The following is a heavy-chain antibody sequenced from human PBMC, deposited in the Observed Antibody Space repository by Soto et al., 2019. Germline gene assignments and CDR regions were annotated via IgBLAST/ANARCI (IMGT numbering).Heavy chain of an antibody. Sequence: SVKVSCKVSGGNFNSQMISWVRQAPGQGLEWRGRITPVLDVASYAQKCQDRVSITTDKSTTTVYLELSSLRSEDTAVYYCARVYHFGVEWLLSGHYSYGMDVWG. CDR2: ITPVLDVA. CDR1: GGNFNSQM. D-gene: IGHD3-3*01. V-gene: IGHV1-69*02. CDR3: ARVYHFGVEWLLSGHYSYGMDV. J-gene: IGHJ6*02.